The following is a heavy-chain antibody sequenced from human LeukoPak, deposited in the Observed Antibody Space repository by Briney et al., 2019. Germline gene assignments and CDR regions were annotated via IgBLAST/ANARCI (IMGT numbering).Heavy chain of an antibody. D-gene: IGHD3-16*01. CDR1: AFIFTSNR. V-gene: IGHV3-7*01. Sequence: GGPRRLSCAASAFIFTSNRMNCVRKSPGKGLEWVAHIKHDGSEQIYVDSVKGRFTISRDNAKDSVYLQMNSLRAEDTAVYYCTRGLGEHGGVSDRWGQGTLVIVS. CDR3: TRGLGEHGGVSDR. CDR2: IKHDGSEQ. J-gene: IGHJ5*02.